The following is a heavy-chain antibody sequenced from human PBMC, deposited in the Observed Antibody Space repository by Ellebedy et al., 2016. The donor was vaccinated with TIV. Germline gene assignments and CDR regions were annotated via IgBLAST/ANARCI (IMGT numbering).Heavy chain of an antibody. Sequence: GGSLRLXXEVSGFIFSRYWMSWVRQAPGKGLGWVAKIKQDGSQKYYVDSVTGRFTISRDNAKDSLYLQMNSLRAEDTAVYYCARDLRAAAGADYWGQGTLVTVSS. V-gene: IGHV3-7*01. J-gene: IGHJ4*02. CDR3: ARDLRAAAGADY. CDR1: GFIFSRYW. D-gene: IGHD6-13*01. CDR2: IKQDGSQK.